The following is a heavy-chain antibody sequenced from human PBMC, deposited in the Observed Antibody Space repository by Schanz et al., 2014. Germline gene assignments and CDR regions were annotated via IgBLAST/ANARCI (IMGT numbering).Heavy chain of an antibody. J-gene: IGHJ4*02. CDR1: GYNITSND. Sequence: QVHLVQSGAEVKKPGASVKVSCKASGYNITSNDVTWVRQATGQGLEWMGWMNPNSGNTGYAQKFRGRVTMTRNTSMSTAYIELHILTSEDTAVYYCARGRTFDYWGQGTLXTVSS. V-gene: IGHV1-8*01. CDR2: MNPNSGNT. CDR3: ARGRTFDY.